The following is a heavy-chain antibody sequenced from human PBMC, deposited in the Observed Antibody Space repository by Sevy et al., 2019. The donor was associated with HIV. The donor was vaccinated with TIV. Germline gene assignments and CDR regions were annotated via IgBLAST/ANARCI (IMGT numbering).Heavy chain of an antibody. CDR3: SRAITVEGRGVGY. Sequence: GGSLRLSCAASGFTFSNCWMHWVRQAPGKGLVWVSRINPGGTSTDYADSVKGRFTISRDNAKNSLYLQMNSLRAEDTAVYYCSRAITVEGRGVGYWGQGTLVTVSS. J-gene: IGHJ4*02. CDR1: GFTFSNCW. V-gene: IGHV3-74*01. D-gene: IGHD5-12*01. CDR2: INPGGTST.